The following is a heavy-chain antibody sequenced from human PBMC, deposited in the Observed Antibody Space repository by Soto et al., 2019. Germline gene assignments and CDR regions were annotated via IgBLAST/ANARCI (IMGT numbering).Heavy chain of an antibody. CDR2: IYYSGST. Sequence: QVQLQESGPGLVKSSQTLSLTCTVSGGSISSDGNYWSWIRQHPGKGLAWIGYIYYSGSTNYNPSLKSRVTISVDTSKNQFSLKLNSVTAADTAVYYCARARMVRGIISYYGMDVWGQGTTVTVSS. V-gene: IGHV4-31*03. CDR1: GGSISSDGNY. D-gene: IGHD3-10*01. J-gene: IGHJ6*02. CDR3: ARARMVRGIISYYGMDV.